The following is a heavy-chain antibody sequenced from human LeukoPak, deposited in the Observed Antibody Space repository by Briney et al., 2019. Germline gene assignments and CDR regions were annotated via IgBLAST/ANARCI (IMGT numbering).Heavy chain of an antibody. V-gene: IGHV5-51*01. CDR3: ARVTGYLPD. D-gene: IGHD5-12*01. J-gene: IGHJ4*02. Sequence: GESLKISCKGSGYSFTSYWIGWVRQMPGKGLEWMGIIFPADSDTKYSPSFQGQVTMSADKSINTAYLQWSSLKASDTATYYCARVTGYLPDWGQGTLVTVSS. CDR2: IFPADSDT. CDR1: GYSFTSYW.